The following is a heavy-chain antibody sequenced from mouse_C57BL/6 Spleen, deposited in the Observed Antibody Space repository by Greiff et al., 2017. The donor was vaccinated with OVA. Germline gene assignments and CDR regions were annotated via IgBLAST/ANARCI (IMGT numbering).Heavy chain of an antibody. Sequence: EVQGVESGGDLVKPGGSLKLSCAASGFTFSSYGMSWVRQTPDKRLEWVATISSGGSYTYYPDSVKGRFTISRDNAKNTLYLQMSSLKSEDTAMYYCARRGTMVTDYAMDYWGQGTSVTVSS. J-gene: IGHJ4*01. CDR3: ARRGTMVTDYAMDY. CDR2: ISSGGSYT. CDR1: GFTFSSYG. V-gene: IGHV5-6*01. D-gene: IGHD2-2*01.